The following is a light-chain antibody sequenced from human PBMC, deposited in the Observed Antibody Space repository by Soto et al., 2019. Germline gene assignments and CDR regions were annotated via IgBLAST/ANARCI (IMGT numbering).Light chain of an antibody. J-gene: IGKJ1*01. CDR2: SAS. CDR3: QQSYSTLWT. CDR1: QSISSY. V-gene: IGKV1-39*01. Sequence: DIQMTQSPSSLSASVGDRVTITCRASQSISSYLNWYQQKPGKAPKLLIYSASSLQSGVPSRFSGNESRTDFTLPISSLQPEDFATYYCQQSYSTLWTFGQGTKVEIK.